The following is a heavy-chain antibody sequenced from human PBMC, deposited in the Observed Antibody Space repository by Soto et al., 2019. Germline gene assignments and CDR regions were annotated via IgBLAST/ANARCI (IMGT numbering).Heavy chain of an antibody. CDR2: ISSSAYT. V-gene: IGHV3-11*06. CDR3: ARNFDSGGYYSDY. D-gene: IGHD3-22*01. CDR1: GFPFSDYY. Sequence: LRLSCAASGFPFSDYYMSWIRQAPGEGLEWISYISSSAYTIYADSVKGRFTISRDNAKNSLFLQMTSLRVEDTAVYYCARNFDSGGYYSDYWGQGTLVTVSS. J-gene: IGHJ4*02.